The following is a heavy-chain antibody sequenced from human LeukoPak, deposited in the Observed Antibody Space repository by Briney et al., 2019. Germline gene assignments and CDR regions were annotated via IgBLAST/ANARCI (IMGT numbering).Heavy chain of an antibody. V-gene: IGHV4-59*08. D-gene: IGHD1-26*01. J-gene: IGHJ4*02. Sequence: SETLSLTCTVSGGSISSYYWSWIRQPPGKGLEWIGYIYYSGSTTYNPSLKSRVTISVDTSKKQLPLKLSSVTAADTAVYYCARHQDVGAIAFDYWGQGTLVTVSS. CDR3: ARHQDVGAIAFDY. CDR1: GGSISSYY. CDR2: IYYSGST.